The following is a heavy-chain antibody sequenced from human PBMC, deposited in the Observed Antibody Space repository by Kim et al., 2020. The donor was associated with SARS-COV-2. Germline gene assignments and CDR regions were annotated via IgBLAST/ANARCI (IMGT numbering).Heavy chain of an antibody. CDR2: SSGGSKT. J-gene: IGHJ5*02. D-gene: IGHD3-16*01. Sequence: SSGGSKTDDEDSVKGRFTISRDNSKNMVYLQMNSLRDEDTTVYYCAREWGSWGQGTLVTVSS. V-gene: IGHV3-30-3*01. CDR3: AREWGS.